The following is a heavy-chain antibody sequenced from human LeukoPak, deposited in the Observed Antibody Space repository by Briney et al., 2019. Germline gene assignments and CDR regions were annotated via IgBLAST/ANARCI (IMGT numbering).Heavy chain of an antibody. CDR3: ARDSVAGDFDY. D-gene: IGHD6-19*01. CDR2: IKQDGSEK. V-gene: IGHV3-7*01. Sequence: GGSLRLSCAASGFTFSSYWMSWARQAPGKGLEWVANIKQDGSEKYYVDSVEGRFTISRDNAKNSLYLQMNSLRAEDTAVYYCARDSVAGDFDYWGQGTLVTVSS. J-gene: IGHJ4*02. CDR1: GFTFSSYW.